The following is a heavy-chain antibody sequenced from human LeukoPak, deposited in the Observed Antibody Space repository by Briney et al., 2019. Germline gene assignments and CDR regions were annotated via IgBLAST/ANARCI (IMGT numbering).Heavy chain of an antibody. V-gene: IGHV3-23*01. CDR1: GFTFSSYA. Sequence: PGGSLRLSCAASGFTFSSYAMSWVRQAPGKGLEWVSAISGSGGSTYYADSVKGRFTISRDNSKDTLYLQMNSLRAEDTAVYYCAKSSDYYDSSRFDYWGQGTLVTVSS. CDR2: ISGSGGST. J-gene: IGHJ4*02. CDR3: AKSSDYYDSSRFDY. D-gene: IGHD3-22*01.